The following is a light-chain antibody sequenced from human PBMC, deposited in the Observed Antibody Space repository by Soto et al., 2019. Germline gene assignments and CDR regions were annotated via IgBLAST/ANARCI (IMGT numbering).Light chain of an antibody. CDR2: DVS. Sequence: QSALTQPRSVSGSPGQSVTISCSGTSSDVGGYNYVSWYQQHPGKAPKVMIYDVSKRPSGVPDRFSGSKSGNTASLTISGLQAEDEDDYYCCSYAGSYIYVFGSGTKLTVL. CDR3: CSYAGSYIYV. J-gene: IGLJ1*01. CDR1: SSDVGGYNY. V-gene: IGLV2-11*01.